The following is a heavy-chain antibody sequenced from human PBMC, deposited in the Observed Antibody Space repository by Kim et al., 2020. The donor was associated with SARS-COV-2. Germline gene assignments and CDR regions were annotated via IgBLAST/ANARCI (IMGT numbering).Heavy chain of an antibody. J-gene: IGHJ4*02. Sequence: YYADSVKGRFTISRDIAKNSRSLQMNSLRAEDTALYYCAREGSSYNYFDYWGQGTLVTVSS. V-gene: IGHV3-48*03. CDR3: AREGSSYNYFDY. D-gene: IGHD2-15*01.